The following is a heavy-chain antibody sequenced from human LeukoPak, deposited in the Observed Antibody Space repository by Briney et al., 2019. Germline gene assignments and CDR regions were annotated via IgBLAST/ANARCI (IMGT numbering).Heavy chain of an antibody. CDR1: GGSISSGGYY. J-gene: IGHJ4*02. D-gene: IGHD2-8*02. CDR3: ARQEGTEDY. CDR2: IYHSGST. Sequence: PSQTLSLTCTVSGGSISSGGYYWNWIRQPPGKGLEWIGYIYHSGSTNYNPSLKSRVTISADRSKNEFSLKLTSVTAADTAVYYCARQEGTEDYWGQGTLVTVSS. V-gene: IGHV4-30-2*01.